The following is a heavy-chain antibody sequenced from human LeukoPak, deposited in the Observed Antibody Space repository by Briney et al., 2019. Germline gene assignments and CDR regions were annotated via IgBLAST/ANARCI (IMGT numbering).Heavy chain of an antibody. CDR1: GFTFSSYG. V-gene: IGHV3-30*18. CDR3: AKGAKFVWFGELLDY. CDR2: ISYDGSNN. J-gene: IGHJ4*02. Sequence: GSSLRLSCAASGFTFSSYGMHWVRQAPGKGLEWVAVISYDGSNNYYADSVKVRFTIATYNSKNTLYLQMNSLRAEDTAGYYCAKGAKFVWFGELLDYWGQGTLVTVSS. D-gene: IGHD3-10*01.